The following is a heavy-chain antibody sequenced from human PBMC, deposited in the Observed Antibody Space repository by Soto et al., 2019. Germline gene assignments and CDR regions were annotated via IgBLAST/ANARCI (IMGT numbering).Heavy chain of an antibody. CDR3: ASRDPGTSVDY. V-gene: IGHV4-4*02. Sequence: SETLSLTCAVSGGSFTSNNWWTWVRQPPGQGLEWIGEIYRAGSTNYNPSLKSRVTISLDKSENQFSLKVTSLTAADTAVYYCASRDPGTSVDYWGQGTLVTVSS. D-gene: IGHD1-7*01. CDR1: GGSFTSNNW. J-gene: IGHJ4*02. CDR2: IYRAGST.